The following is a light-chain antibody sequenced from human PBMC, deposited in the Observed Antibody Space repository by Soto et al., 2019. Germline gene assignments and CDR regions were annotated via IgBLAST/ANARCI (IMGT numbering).Light chain of an antibody. CDR1: HSVRSS. CDR2: GAS. J-gene: IGKJ1*01. CDR3: QQYNEWPAT. V-gene: IGKV3-15*01. Sequence: EIVMPQSPATLPVSPGERATLSCRASHSVRSSLAWYQQKPGQAPRLLIHGASTRATGIPGRFSGSGSVTEFNLSISGLQSEYLAVYYCQQYNEWPATCGHRTRVEI.